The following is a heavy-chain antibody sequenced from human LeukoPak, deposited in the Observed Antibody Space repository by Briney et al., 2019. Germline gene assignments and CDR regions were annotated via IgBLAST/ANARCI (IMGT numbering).Heavy chain of an antibody. D-gene: IGHD3-3*01. CDR3: ARDWSAIVSYAFDI. V-gene: IGHV3-7*01. CDR2: IKQDGSEK. Sequence: PGGSRRLSCAASGFTFSSYWMSWVRQAPGKGLEWVANIKQDGSEKYYVDSVKGRFTISRDNAKNSLYLQMNSLRAEDTAVYYCARDWSAIVSYAFDIWGQGTMVTVSS. J-gene: IGHJ3*02. CDR1: GFTFSSYW.